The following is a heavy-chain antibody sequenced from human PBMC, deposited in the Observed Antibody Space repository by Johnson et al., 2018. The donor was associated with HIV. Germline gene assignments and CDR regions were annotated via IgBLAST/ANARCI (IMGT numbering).Heavy chain of an antibody. Sequence: VQLVESGGGVVQPGRSLRLSCAASGFTFSSYGMHWVRQAPGKGLEWVSCIRGSGDTKSYADSVKGRFTISRDNGKNSLHLQLNSLRADDTAVYYCASLSSSGAFDIWGQGTMVTVSS. CDR3: ASLSSSGAFDI. D-gene: IGHD6-6*01. CDR2: IRGSGDTK. J-gene: IGHJ3*02. CDR1: GFTFSSYG. V-gene: IGHV3-48*04.